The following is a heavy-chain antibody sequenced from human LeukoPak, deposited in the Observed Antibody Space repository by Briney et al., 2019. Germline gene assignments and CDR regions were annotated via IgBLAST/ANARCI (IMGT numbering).Heavy chain of an antibody. D-gene: IGHD2-15*01. CDR3: AKDIGYCSGGSCYFYFDY. V-gene: IGHV3-30-3*01. CDR2: ISYDGSNK. Sequence: GSLRLSCAASGFTFSSYAMHWVRQAPGKGLEWVAVISYDGSNKYYADSVKGRFTISRDNSKNTLYLQMNSLRAEDTALYYCAKDIGYCSGGSCYFYFDYWGQGTLVTASS. J-gene: IGHJ4*02. CDR1: GFTFSSYA.